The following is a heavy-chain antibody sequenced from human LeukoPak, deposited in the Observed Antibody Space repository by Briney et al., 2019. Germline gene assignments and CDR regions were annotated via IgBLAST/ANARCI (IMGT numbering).Heavy chain of an antibody. D-gene: IGHD2-15*01. CDR3: ARGPLYRPRAYMDV. V-gene: IGHV4-39*07. CDR2: IYHSGKT. CDR1: GGSISSGSYY. J-gene: IGHJ6*03. Sequence: KPSETLSLTCTVSGGSISSGSYYWSWIRQPAGKGLEWIGSIYHSGKTYYNPSLKSPVTISVDTSKNQFSLKLSSVTAADTAVYYCARGPLYRPRAYMDVWGKGTTVTVSS.